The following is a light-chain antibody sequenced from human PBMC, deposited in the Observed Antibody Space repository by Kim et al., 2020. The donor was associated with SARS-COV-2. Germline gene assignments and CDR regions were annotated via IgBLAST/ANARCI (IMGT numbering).Light chain of an antibody. CDR3: CSYAGSCE. Sequence: QSALTQPRSVSGSPGQSVTISCTGTSSDVGGYNYVSWYQQHPGKAPKLMIYDVSKRPSGVPDRFSGSKSGNTASLTISGLQAEDEADYYCCSYAGSCEFGGGTKLTVL. V-gene: IGLV2-11*01. CDR1: SSDVGGYNY. J-gene: IGLJ3*02. CDR2: DVS.